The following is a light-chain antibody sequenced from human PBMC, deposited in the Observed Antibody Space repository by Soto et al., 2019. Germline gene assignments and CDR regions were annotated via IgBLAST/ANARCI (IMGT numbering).Light chain of an antibody. CDR1: SSNIGSNT. V-gene: IGLV1-44*01. CDR3: GTWDDSLNSYV. J-gene: IGLJ1*01. Sequence: QSVLTQPPSVSGTPAQRVTLSCSGSSSNIGSNTVNWYQQLPGAAPRLLIYSNNQRPSGVPDRFSGSKSGTSASLAISGLQSEDEADYYCGTWDDSLNSYVFGTGTKLTVL. CDR2: SNN.